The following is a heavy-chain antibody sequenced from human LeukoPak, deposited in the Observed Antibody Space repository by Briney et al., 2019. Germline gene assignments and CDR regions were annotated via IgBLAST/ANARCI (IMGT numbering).Heavy chain of an antibody. V-gene: IGHV4-59*11. CDR1: GGSISSHY. D-gene: IGHD5/OR15-5a*01. CDR2: ISSSGST. CDR3: ARGALRGFYAFFYMDV. Sequence: KSSETLSLTCTVSGGSISSHYWIWIRQSPEKGLEWIGDISSSGSTGYNPSLRSRVTTSLDTSKNQFSLNLSSVTAADTAVYYCARGALRGFYAFFYMDVWGKGTTVTVSS. J-gene: IGHJ6*03.